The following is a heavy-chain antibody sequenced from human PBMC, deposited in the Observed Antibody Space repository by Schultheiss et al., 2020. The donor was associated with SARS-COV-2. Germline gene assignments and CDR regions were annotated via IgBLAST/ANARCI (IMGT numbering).Heavy chain of an antibody. D-gene: IGHD5-18*01. CDR1: GGSFSGYS. Sequence: SETLSLTCAVYGGSFSGYSWSWIRQPPGKGLEWIGYIYYSGSTYYNPSLKSRVTISVDTSKNQFSLKLSSVTAADTAVYYCARGDVDTGGMDVWGQGTTVTVSS. CDR2: IYYSGST. V-gene: IGHV4-30-4*07. CDR3: ARGDVDTGGMDV. J-gene: IGHJ6*02.